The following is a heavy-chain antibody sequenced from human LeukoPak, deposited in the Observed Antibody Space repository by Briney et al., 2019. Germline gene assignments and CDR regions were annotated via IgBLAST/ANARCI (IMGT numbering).Heavy chain of an antibody. J-gene: IGHJ4*02. D-gene: IGHD1-1*01. Sequence: GGSLRLSCAASRFTVSSNCMSWVRQAPGKGLEWVSLIYSGGSTYYADSVKGRFTISRDNSKNTLYLQMNSLRAEDTAVYYCARAGFARAPLRGTPFDYWGQGTLVTVSS. CDR1: RFTVSSNC. V-gene: IGHV3-53*01. CDR3: ARAGFARAPLRGTPFDY. CDR2: IYSGGST.